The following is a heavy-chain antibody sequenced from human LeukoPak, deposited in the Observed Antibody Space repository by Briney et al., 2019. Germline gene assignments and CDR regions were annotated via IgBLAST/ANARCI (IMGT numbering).Heavy chain of an antibody. J-gene: IGHJ5*02. Sequence: SVKVSCKASGGTFSSYSISWVRQAPGQGLEWVGGISPIFCTANYAQKFQGRGTITPDESTSTAYMALSSLRSEDTAVYYCARGDGELGWFDPWGQGPLVTVSS. V-gene: IGHV1-69*01. D-gene: IGHD3-10*01. CDR2: ISPIFCTA. CDR1: GGTFSSYS. CDR3: ARGDGELGWFDP.